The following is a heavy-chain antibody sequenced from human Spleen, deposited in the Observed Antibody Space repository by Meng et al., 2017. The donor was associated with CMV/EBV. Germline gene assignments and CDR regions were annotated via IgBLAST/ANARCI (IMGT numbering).Heavy chain of an antibody. CDR1: AYSFTSYW. D-gene: IGHD1-26*01. J-gene: IGHJ4*02. V-gene: IGHV5-51*01. CDR3: PRHIPDSGSYYTFDY. CDR2: IYPGDSDT. Sequence: KVSCKGSAYSFTSYWIGWVRQMPGKGLEWMGIIYPGDSDTRYSPSFQGQVTISADKSISTAYLQWSSLKASDTAMYYCPRHIPDSGSYYTFDYWGQGTLVTVSS.